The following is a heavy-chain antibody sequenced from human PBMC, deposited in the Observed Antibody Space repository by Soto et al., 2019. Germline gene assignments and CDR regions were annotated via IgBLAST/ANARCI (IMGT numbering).Heavy chain of an antibody. CDR3: VQTTGWPGFDF. D-gene: IGHD6-19*01. CDR2: IYGGGTT. Sequence: EVQLVESGGGLIQPGGSLRLSCAASGFTVISKYMTWVRQAPGKGLEWVSVIYGGGTTYYADSVKGRFTISRDNSKNTLYLQMNSLRAEDTAVYYCVQTTGWPGFDFWGQGTLVTVSS. CDR1: GFTVISKY. J-gene: IGHJ4*02. V-gene: IGHV3-53*01.